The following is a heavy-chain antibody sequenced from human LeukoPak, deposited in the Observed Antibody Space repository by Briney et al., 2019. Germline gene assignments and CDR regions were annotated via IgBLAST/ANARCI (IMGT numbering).Heavy chain of an antibody. CDR3: ARDYDL. V-gene: IGHV3-7*01. D-gene: IGHD3-3*01. Sequence: GGSLRLSCAASGFTFSNYWINWVRQAPGKGLEWVANIKQDGNEKFYVDSVKGRFTISRDNAKNSLFLQMNSLRAEDTAVYYCARDYDLWGQGTLVTVSS. CDR2: IKQDGNEK. J-gene: IGHJ4*02. CDR1: GFTFSNYW.